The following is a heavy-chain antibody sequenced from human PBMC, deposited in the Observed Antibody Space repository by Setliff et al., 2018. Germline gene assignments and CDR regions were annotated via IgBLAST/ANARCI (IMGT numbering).Heavy chain of an antibody. CDR3: ARDTRDRYDNSGHYLSLDY. V-gene: IGHV1-18*01. CDR2: INNYNTNT. D-gene: IGHD3-22*01. J-gene: IGHJ4*02. Sequence: ASVKVSCKTSGYTFTNYGITWVRQAPGQGLEWMGWINNYNTNTNYAQKLQGRVAMTTDTSTSTAYMELRSLRSDDSAVYYCARDTRDRYDNSGHYLSLDYWGQGTLVTVSS. CDR1: GYTFTNYG.